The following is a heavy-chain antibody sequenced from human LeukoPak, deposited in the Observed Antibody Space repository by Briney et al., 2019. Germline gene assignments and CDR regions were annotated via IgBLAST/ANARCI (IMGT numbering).Heavy chain of an antibody. CDR3: AMGGYYAATDL. V-gene: IGHV3-64*02. D-gene: IGHD3-3*01. CDR1: GITFSSYA. Sequence: GGSLRLSCAASGITFSSYAMHWIRQTPGKGLEYVSAIVSNGVNTYYADSVRGRFTISRDNSKNTLYLEMGSLSPEDTAVYDCAMGGYYAATDLWGRGALVTVSS. CDR2: IVSNGVNT. J-gene: IGHJ5*02.